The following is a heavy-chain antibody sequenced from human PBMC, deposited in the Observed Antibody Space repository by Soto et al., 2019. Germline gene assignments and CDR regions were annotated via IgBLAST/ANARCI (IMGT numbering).Heavy chain of an antibody. D-gene: IGHD3-3*02. CDR3: ARGGSLGDYYYMDV. Sequence: ASVKASCKSSGYTFTSYGISWVRQANGQGLEWMGWMNPYNGNTNYAQKFQGRVTMTRNTSISTAYMELSSLRSEDTAVYYCARGGSLGDYYYMDVWGKGTTVTVSS. CDR2: MNPYNGNT. J-gene: IGHJ6*03. V-gene: IGHV1-8*02. CDR1: GYTFTSYG.